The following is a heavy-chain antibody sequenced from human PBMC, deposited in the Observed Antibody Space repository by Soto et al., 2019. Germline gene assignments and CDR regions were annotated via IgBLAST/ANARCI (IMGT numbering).Heavy chain of an antibody. D-gene: IGHD3-9*01. V-gene: IGHV4-59*08. CDR1: GGSISSYY. CDR2: IYYSGST. Sequence: SETLSLTCTVSGGSISSYYWSWIRQPPGKGLEWIGYIYYSGSTNYNPSLKSRVTISVDTSKNQFSLKLSSVTAADTAVYYCARLWDYYDILTGYYDYWGQGTLVTVSS. J-gene: IGHJ4*02. CDR3: ARLWDYYDILTGYYDY.